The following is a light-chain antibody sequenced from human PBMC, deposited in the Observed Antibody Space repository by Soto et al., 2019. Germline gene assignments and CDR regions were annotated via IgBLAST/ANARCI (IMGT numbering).Light chain of an antibody. V-gene: IGKV3-11*01. CDR1: QSVSSY. Sequence: EIGWTQSPATLSLSPGERATLSCRARQSVSSYLTWYQQKPGQAHRLLIYDTSKKPTDIPARFSGSGSGTDFTLTSSSLEHEDFAVSYFQQRSNWPCTFGQGTNVEIK. CDR2: DTS. J-gene: IGKJ1*01. CDR3: QQRSNWPCT.